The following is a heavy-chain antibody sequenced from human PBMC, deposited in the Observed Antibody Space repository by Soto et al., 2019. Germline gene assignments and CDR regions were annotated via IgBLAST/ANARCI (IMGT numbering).Heavy chain of an antibody. Sequence: PGGSLRLSCAASGFTFTNYEMIWVRQAPGKGLEWISCISGSDSSGGSSIDYADSVKGRFIISRDNAKNSLYLQMNSLRADDTAVYYCARAVDHYESSGYFPLNYWGQGTLVTVSS. V-gene: IGHV3-48*03. D-gene: IGHD3-22*01. J-gene: IGHJ4*02. CDR1: GFTFTNYE. CDR3: ARAVDHYESSGYFPLNY. CDR2: ISGSDSSGGSSI.